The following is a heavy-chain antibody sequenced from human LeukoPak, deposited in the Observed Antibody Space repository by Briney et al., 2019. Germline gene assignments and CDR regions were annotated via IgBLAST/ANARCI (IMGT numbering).Heavy chain of an antibody. D-gene: IGHD5-12*01. CDR3: AKVGDSGYVFYHFDY. Sequence: GGSLRLSCAASGFTVSSNYMSWVRQAPGKGLEWVSFISGSGGSTYDADSVKGRFTISRDNSKNTLYLQMNSLRAEDTAVYYCAKVGDSGYVFYHFDYWGQGTLVTVSS. CDR1: GFTVSSNY. J-gene: IGHJ4*02. CDR2: ISGSGGST. V-gene: IGHV3-23*01.